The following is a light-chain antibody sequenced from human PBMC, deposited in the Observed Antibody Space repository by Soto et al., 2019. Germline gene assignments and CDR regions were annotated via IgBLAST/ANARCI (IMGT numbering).Light chain of an antibody. CDR1: QSVSSN. CDR3: QQYNNWWT. J-gene: IGKJ1*01. Sequence: EIVLTQSPATLSLSPGERATLSCRASQSVSSNLAWYQQKPGQAPRLLIYGASTRATGTPARFSGSGSGTEFTLTISSVQAEDVAVYCCQQYNNWWTFGQGTKVDIK. V-gene: IGKV3-15*01. CDR2: GAS.